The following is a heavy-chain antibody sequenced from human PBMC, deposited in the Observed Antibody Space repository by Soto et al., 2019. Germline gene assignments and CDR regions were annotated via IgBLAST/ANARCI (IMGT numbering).Heavy chain of an antibody. Sequence: GGSLRLSCAASGFTFSSYAMSWVRQAPGKGLEWVSAISGSGGSTYYADSVKGRFTISRDNSKSTLYLQMNSLRAEDTAVYYCAKDPNRGYSYGRDYWGQGTLVTVSS. CDR1: GFTFSSYA. CDR2: ISGSGGST. V-gene: IGHV3-23*01. D-gene: IGHD5-18*01. CDR3: AKDPNRGYSYGRDY. J-gene: IGHJ4*02.